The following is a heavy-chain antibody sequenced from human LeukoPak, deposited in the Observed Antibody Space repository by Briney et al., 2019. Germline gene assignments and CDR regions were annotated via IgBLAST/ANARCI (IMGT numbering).Heavy chain of an antibody. CDR1: GGSISSYY. Sequence: PETLSLTCTVSGGSISSYYWSWIRQPAGKGLEWIGRIYTSGSTNYNPSLKSRVTMSVDTSKNQFSLKLSSVTAADTAVYYCARGSGYYGSGSYSLMYWGQGTLVTVSS. CDR2: IYTSGST. J-gene: IGHJ4*02. V-gene: IGHV4-4*07. D-gene: IGHD3-10*01. CDR3: ARGSGYYGSGSYSLMY.